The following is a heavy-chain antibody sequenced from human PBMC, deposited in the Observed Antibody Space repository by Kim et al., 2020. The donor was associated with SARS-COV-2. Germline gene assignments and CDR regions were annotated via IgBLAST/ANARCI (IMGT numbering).Heavy chain of an antibody. V-gene: IGHV3-30*04. D-gene: IGHD3-9*01. CDR3: ARDGRRYFDWLLPGYYFDY. J-gene: IGHJ4*02. Sequence: GGSLRLSCAASGFTFSSYAMHWVRQAPGKGLEWVAVISYDGSNKYYADSVKGRFTISRDNSKNTLYLQMNSLRAEDTAVYYCARDGRRYFDWLLPGYYFDYWGQGTLVTVSS. CDR1: GFTFSSYA. CDR2: ISYDGSNK.